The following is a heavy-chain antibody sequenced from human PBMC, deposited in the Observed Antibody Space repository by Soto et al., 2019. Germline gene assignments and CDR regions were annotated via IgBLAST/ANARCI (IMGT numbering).Heavy chain of an antibody. CDR2: ISSSSSTI. Sequence: GGSLRLSCAASGFTFSSYSMNWVRQAPGKGLEWVSYISSSSSTIYYADSVKGRFTISRDNAKNSLYPQMNSLRDEDTAVYYCARDYVWGSYRYTFAFDYWGQGTLVTVSS. J-gene: IGHJ4*02. V-gene: IGHV3-48*02. CDR3: ARDYVWGSYRYTFAFDY. D-gene: IGHD3-16*02. CDR1: GFTFSSYS.